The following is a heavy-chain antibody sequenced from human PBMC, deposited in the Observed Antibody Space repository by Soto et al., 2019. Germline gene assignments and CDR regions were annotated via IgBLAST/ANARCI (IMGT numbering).Heavy chain of an antibody. CDR1: GYTFTNFG. CDR3: AGGGTPIDY. D-gene: IGHD3-16*01. CDR2: ISAYNGNT. Sequence: QVQLVQSGAEVKKHGASVKVSCKTSGYTFTNFGLSWVRQAPGHGLEWMGWISAYNGNTTYAQNFQGIVTMNTDTSTSTGYMELRSLRSDVTAVYYCAGGGTPIDYWGQGTLVTVSS. J-gene: IGHJ4*02. V-gene: IGHV1-18*01.